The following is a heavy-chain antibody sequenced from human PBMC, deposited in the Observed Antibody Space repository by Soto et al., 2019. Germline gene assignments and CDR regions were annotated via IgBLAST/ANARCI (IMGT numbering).Heavy chain of an antibody. J-gene: IGHJ4*02. D-gene: IGHD2-15*01. CDR3: ARDKGYCSDTSCPDFAY. Sequence: QVQLVQSGAEVKKPGSSVKVSCKASGGTLSSYTFSWVRQAPGQGLEWMGRDIPSLGVTNYAKKFQGRFTSVVDTSTSTAYMELNILIYEDTAVYYCARDKGYCSDTSCPDFAYWGQGTLVTVSS. CDR1: GGTLSSYT. CDR2: DIPSLGVT. V-gene: IGHV1-69*08.